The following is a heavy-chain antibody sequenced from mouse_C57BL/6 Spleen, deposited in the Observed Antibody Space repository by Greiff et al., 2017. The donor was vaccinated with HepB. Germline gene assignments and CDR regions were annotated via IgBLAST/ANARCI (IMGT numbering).Heavy chain of an antibody. CDR1: GYTFTSYW. CDR2: IYPSDSET. V-gene: IGHV1-61*01. J-gene: IGHJ3*01. CDR3: ARYPGAY. Sequence: QVHVKQPGAELVRPGSSVKLSCKASGYTFTSYWMDWVKQRPGQGLEWIGNIYPSDSETHYNQKFKDKATLTVDKSSSTAYMQLSSLTSEDSAVYYCARYPGAYWGQGTLVTVSA.